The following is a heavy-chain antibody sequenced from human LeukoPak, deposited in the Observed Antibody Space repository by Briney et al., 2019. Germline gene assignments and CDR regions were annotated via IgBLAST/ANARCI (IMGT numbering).Heavy chain of an antibody. CDR1: GGSISSYY. J-gene: IGHJ4*02. CDR3: ARVGDLVAPNYFDY. Sequence: SETLSLTCTVSGGSISSYYWSWIRQPPGKGLEWIGYIYYSGSTNYNPSLKSRVTISVDTSKNQFSLKLSSVTAADTAVYYCARVGDLVAPNYFDYWGQGTLVTVSS. CDR2: IYYSGST. D-gene: IGHD2-15*01. V-gene: IGHV4-59*08.